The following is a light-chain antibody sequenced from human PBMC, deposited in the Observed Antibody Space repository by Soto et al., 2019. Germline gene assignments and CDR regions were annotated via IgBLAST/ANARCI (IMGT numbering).Light chain of an antibody. CDR1: SGDIGSYNR. J-gene: IGLJ1*01. Sequence: QSALTQPASVSGSPGQSITISCTGTSGDIGSYNRVSWYQQHPGKAPKLIIYEGSKRSSGYSNRFSGSQSGNTASLTISGLQAEDEADYYCCAYAGYSTFVFGTGTKLTVL. V-gene: IGLV2-23*01. CDR3: CAYAGYSTFV. CDR2: EGS.